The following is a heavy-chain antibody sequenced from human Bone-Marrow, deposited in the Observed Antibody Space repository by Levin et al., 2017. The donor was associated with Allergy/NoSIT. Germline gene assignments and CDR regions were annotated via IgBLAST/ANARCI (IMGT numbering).Heavy chain of an antibody. Sequence: CSVSGDSINNDYWSWIRQPPGKGPEWIGYLYYSGSTNYNPSLKSRVTMSIDKSKNQFSLRLTSVTAADTAVYYCARGRLYWYFDLWGRGTLVTVSS. CDR2: LYYSGST. CDR3: ARGRLYWYFDL. J-gene: IGHJ2*01. V-gene: IGHV4-59*01. CDR1: GDSINNDY.